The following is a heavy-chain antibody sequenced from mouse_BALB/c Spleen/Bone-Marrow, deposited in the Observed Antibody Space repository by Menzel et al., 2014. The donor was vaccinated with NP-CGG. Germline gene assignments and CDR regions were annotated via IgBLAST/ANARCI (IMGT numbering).Heavy chain of an antibody. CDR1: GFSFNSYG. CDR2: ISGGGSYT. J-gene: IGHJ3*01. Sequence: EVQGVESGGGLVKSGGSLKLSCAASGFSFNSYGMSWVRQTPEKRLEWVATISGGGSYTFYPDSVKGRFTISRENAKNNLYLQLSSLRSEDTALYYCARHAYYDQTEVSFVYWGQGTLVTVSA. CDR3: ARHAYYDQTEVSFVY. V-gene: IGHV5-9-2*01. D-gene: IGHD2-4*01.